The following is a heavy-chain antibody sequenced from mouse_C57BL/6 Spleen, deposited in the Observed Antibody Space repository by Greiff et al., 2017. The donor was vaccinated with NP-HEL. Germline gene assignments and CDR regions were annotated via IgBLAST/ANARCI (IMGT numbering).Heavy chain of an antibody. CDR3: ARHDYYGSPYYAMDY. V-gene: IGHV5-6*01. CDR2: ISSGGSYT. CDR1: GFTFSSYG. D-gene: IGHD1-1*01. J-gene: IGHJ4*01. Sequence: EVKLVESGGDLVKPGGSLKLSCAASGFTFSSYGMSWVRQTPDKRLEWVATISSGGSYTYYPDSVKGRFTISRDNAKNTLYLQMSSLKSEDTAMYYCARHDYYGSPYYAMDYWGQGTSVTVSS.